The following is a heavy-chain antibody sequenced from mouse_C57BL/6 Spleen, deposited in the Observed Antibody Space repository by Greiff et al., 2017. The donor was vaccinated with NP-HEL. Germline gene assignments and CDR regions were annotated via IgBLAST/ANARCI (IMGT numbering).Heavy chain of an antibody. V-gene: IGHV1-82*01. D-gene: IGHD2-3*01. CDR3: ARYGYYGGADYAMDY. J-gene: IGHJ4*01. CDR1: GYAFSSSW. CDR2: IYPGDGDT. Sequence: QVQLQQSGPELVKPGASVKISCKASGYAFSSSWMNWVKQRPGKGLEWIGRIYPGDGDTNYNGKFKGKATLTADKSSSTAYMQLSSLTSEDSAVYFCARYGYYGGADYAMDYWGQGTSVTVSS.